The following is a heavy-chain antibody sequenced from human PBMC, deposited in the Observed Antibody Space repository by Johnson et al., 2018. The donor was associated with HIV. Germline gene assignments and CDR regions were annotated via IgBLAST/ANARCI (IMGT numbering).Heavy chain of an antibody. CDR2: ISYDGSNK. CDR1: GFTFSSYA. Sequence: VQLVESGGGVVQPGRSLRLSCAASGFTFSSYAMHWVRQAPGKGLEWVAVISYDGSNKYDADYVKGRFTISRDNAKNSLYLQMNSLRAEDTAVYYCARGWRGITMIDAFDIWGQGTMVTVSS. V-gene: IGHV3-30-3*01. CDR3: ARGWRGITMIDAFDI. D-gene: IGHD3-22*01. J-gene: IGHJ3*02.